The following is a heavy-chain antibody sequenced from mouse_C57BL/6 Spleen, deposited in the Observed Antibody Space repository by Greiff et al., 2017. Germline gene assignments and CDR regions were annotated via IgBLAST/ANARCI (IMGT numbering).Heavy chain of an antibody. CDR2: INPYNGGT. D-gene: IGHD4-1*01. Sequence: EVQLQQSGPVLVKPGASVKMSCKASGYTFTDYYMNWVKQSHGKSLEWIGVINPYNGGTSYNQKFKGKATLTVDKSSSTAYMELNSLTSEDSAVYYCARAHGTDYAMDYWGQGTSVTVSS. J-gene: IGHJ4*01. CDR1: GYTFTDYY. V-gene: IGHV1-19*01. CDR3: ARAHGTDYAMDY.